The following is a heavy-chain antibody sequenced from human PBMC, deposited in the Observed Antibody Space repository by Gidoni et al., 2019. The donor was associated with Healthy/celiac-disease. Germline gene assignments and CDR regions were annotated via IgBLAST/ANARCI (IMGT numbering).Heavy chain of an antibody. Sequence: QVQLVESGGGEVQPGRSLRLSCAASGFTFSSYGMHWVRQAPGQGLEWVAVISYDGSNKYYADSVKGRFTISRDNSKNTLYLQMNSLRAEDTAVYYCAKVNDYVWGSYRSLDYWGQGTLVTVSS. V-gene: IGHV3-30*18. CDR2: ISYDGSNK. CDR1: GFTFSSYG. CDR3: AKVNDYVWGSYRSLDY. D-gene: IGHD3-16*02. J-gene: IGHJ4*02.